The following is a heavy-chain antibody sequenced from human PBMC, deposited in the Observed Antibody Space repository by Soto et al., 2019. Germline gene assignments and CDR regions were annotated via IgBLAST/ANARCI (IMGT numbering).Heavy chain of an antibody. CDR3: ASYCSGGSCYPPAYYFDY. D-gene: IGHD2-15*01. J-gene: IGHJ4*02. CDR1: GYTFTSYG. CDR2: ISAYNGNT. Sequence: ASVKVSCKASGYTFTSYGISWVRQAPGQGLEWMGWISAYNGNTNYAQKLQGRVTMTTDTSTSTAYMELRRLRSDDTAVYYCASYCSGGSCYPPAYYFDYWGQGTLVTVSS. V-gene: IGHV1-18*01.